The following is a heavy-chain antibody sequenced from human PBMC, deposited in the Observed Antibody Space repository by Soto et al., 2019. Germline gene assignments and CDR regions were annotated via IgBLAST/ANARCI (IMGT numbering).Heavy chain of an antibody. CDR3: ARVEVVVVPAAIHSSSSPFDP. V-gene: IGHV6-1*01. CDR1: GDSVSSNSAA. J-gene: IGHJ5*02. CDR2: TYYRSKWYN. D-gene: IGHD2-2*01. Sequence: SQTLSLTCAISGDSVSSNSAAWNWIRQSPSRGLEWLGRTYYRSKWYNDYAVSVKSRITINPDTSKNQFSLQLNSVTPEDTAVYYCARVEVVVVPAAIHSSSSPFDPWGQGTLVTVSS.